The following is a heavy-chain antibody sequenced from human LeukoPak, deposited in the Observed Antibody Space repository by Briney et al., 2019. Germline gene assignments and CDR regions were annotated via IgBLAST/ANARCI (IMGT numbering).Heavy chain of an antibody. V-gene: IGHV4-39*07. J-gene: IGHJ4*02. CDR3: ARVRTGSQRDS. D-gene: IGHD3-10*01. Sequence: SETLSLTCTVSGGSISSYNYFWAWIPPPPGKGLEWIASISYSGNTFYNASFKSRATISRDTSKNQFSLKLTSLTAADSAVHYCARVRTGSQRDSWGQGTLVIVSS. CDR1: GGSISSYNYF. CDR2: ISYSGNT.